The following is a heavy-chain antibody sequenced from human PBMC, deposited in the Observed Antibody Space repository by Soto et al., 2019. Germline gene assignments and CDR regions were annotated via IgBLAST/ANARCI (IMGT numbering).Heavy chain of an antibody. V-gene: IGHV4-39*01. CDR2: MLYSGLT. CDR1: GYSVSSSDYY. D-gene: IGHD2-15*01. Sequence: SETLSLTCSVSGYSVSSSDYYWAWIRQPPGRGLEWIGSMLYSGLTYYNPSLKSRVTLSVDTSKNQFSVRLNSVTASDTAVYYCAPLSVSLSGPYGIHVWGQGTTVTVSS. CDR3: APLSVSLSGPYGIHV. J-gene: IGHJ6*02.